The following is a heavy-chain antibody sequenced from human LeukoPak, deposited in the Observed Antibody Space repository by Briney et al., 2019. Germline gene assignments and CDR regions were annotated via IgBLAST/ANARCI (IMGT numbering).Heavy chain of an antibody. J-gene: IGHJ3*02. CDR2: INHSGST. CDR1: GGSFSGYY. Sequence: SETLSLTCAVYGGSFSGYYWSWIRQPPGKGLEWIGEINHSGSTNYNPSLKSRVTISVDTSKNQFSLKLSSVTAADTAVYYCARSDAFDIGGQGTMVTVSS. CDR3: ARSDAFDI. V-gene: IGHV4-34*01.